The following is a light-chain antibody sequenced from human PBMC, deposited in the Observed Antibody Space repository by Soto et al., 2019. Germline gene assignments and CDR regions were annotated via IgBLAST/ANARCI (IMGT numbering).Light chain of an antibody. CDR3: SSYAGSTTYVV. Sequence: QSVLTQPASVSGSPGQSITISCTGTSSDVGSYNLVSWYQQHPGKAPKLMIYEDTKRPSGVSNRFSGSKSGNTASLTISGRQAEDEADYYCSSYAGSTTYVVFGGGTKLTVL. CDR2: EDT. CDR1: SSDVGSYNL. V-gene: IGLV2-23*01. J-gene: IGLJ2*01.